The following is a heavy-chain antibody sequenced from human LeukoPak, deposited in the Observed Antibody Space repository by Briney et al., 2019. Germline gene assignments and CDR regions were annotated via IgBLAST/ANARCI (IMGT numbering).Heavy chain of an antibody. CDR1: GYSLTELS. J-gene: IGHJ4*02. Sequence: GASVKVSCKVSGYSLTELSMHWVRQAPGKGHEWMGGFYPEDGERKYAQKFKGRVTMTEDTSTDTAHMELSSLRSEDTAVYYCAADGGELLTYWGQGTSVTVSS. CDR2: FYPEDGER. V-gene: IGHV1-24*01. D-gene: IGHD1-26*01. CDR3: AADGGELLTY.